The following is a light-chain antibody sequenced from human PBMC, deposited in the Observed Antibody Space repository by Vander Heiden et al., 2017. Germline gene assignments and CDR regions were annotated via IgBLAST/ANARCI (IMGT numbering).Light chain of an antibody. CDR2: DAS. J-gene: IGKJ5*01. Sequence: EIVLTPSLATLFLSTGASTTLPSRASPSVSSYLPWYQQKPGQAPRLLIDDASIRATGIPARFSGSASGTDFTLTSSILDPEDFTVYCCQQRSNWLITFGQGTRVEIK. V-gene: IGKV3-11*01. CDR1: PSVSSY. CDR3: QQRSNWLIT.